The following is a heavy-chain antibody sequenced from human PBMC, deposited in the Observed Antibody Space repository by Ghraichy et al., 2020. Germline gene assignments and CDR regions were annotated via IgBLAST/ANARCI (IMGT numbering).Heavy chain of an antibody. D-gene: IGHD4-17*01. CDR3: VRGMTTVRWSWYYYYMDV. J-gene: IGHJ6*03. CDR2: ISAYNGNT. Sequence: ASVKVSCKASGYTFTSYGISWVRQAPGQGLEWMGWISAYNGNTNYAQKLQGRVTMTTDTSTSTAYMELRSLRSDDTAVYYCVRGMTTVRWSWYYYYMDVWGKGTTVTVSS. CDR1: GYTFTSYG. V-gene: IGHV1-18*01.